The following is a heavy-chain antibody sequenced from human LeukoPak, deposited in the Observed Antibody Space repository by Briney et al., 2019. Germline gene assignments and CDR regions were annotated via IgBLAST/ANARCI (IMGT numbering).Heavy chain of an antibody. Sequence: SETLSLTCTVSGDSIREYYWSWIRQPPGKGLEWIGYVFYSGSTNYNPSLKSRVTTSVDTSKNQLSLKLSSVTAADTAVYYCARDLRSSSWSYYFDYWGQGTLVTVSS. V-gene: IGHV4-59*01. J-gene: IGHJ4*02. CDR3: ARDLRSSSWSYYFDY. D-gene: IGHD6-13*01. CDR2: VFYSGST. CDR1: GDSIREYY.